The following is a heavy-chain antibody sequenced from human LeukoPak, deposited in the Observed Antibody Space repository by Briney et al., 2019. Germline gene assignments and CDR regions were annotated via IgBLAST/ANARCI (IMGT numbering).Heavy chain of an antibody. CDR3: ARHTRAPLTDYRDPTNHYYFDY. CDR2: IYYSGST. V-gene: IGHV4-39*01. Sequence: SETLSLTCTVSGGSISSSSYYWGWLRQPPGKGLEWIGSIYYSGSTYYNPSLKSRVTIPVDTSKNQFSLKLSSVTAADTAVYYCARHTRAPLTDYRDPTNHYYFDYWGQGTLVTVSS. J-gene: IGHJ4*02. CDR1: GGSISSSSYY. D-gene: IGHD4-17*01.